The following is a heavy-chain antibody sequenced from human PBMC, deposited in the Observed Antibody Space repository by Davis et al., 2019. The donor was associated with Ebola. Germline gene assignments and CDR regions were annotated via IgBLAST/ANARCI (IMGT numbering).Heavy chain of an antibody. CDR2: IGTSGTYI. CDR1: GFTFNTYS. V-gene: IGHV3-21*01. CDR3: ARDRSGGAFDI. Sequence: GESLKISCVASGFTFNTYSMNWVRQAPGKGLEWVSSIGTSGTYIHYSDSMRGRFTISRDDAKNSLYLQLNDLRDEDTAVYYCARDRSGGAFDIWGQGTMVTVSS. J-gene: IGHJ3*02. D-gene: IGHD2-15*01.